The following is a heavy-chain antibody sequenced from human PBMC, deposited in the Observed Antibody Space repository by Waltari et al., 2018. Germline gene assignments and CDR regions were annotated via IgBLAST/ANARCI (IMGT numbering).Heavy chain of an antibody. CDR3: TVIAGDFDI. CDR1: GYIFINYF. V-gene: IGHV1-2*06. D-gene: IGHD2-21*01. J-gene: IGHJ3*02. CDR2: INCRNGGT. Sequence: QANLVQSGADVRKPGASVTVSCKASGYIFINYFIHWVRQAPGQGLEWIGRINCRNGGTDYAQKFQGRVTLTRDTSISTAYMELSGLTLDDTAIYYCTVIAGDFDIWGPGTMVTASS.